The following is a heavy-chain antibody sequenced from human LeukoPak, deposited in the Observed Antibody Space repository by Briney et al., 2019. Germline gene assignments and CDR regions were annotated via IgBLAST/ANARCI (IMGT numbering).Heavy chain of an antibody. V-gene: IGHV1-18*04. J-gene: IGHJ5*02. Sequence: GASVKVSCKASGYTFTSYGISWVRQAPGQGLEWLGWISAYNGNTNYAQKLQGRVTMTTDTSTSTAYMELRSLRSDDTAVYYWARWHSSGWYVSWGQGTLVTVSS. D-gene: IGHD6-19*01. CDR2: ISAYNGNT. CDR1: GYTFTSYG. CDR3: ARWHSSGWYVS.